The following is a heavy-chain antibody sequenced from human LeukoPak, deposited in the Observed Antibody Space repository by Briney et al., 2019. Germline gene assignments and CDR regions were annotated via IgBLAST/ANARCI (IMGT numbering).Heavy chain of an antibody. J-gene: IGHJ4*02. Sequence: PGGSLRLSCAASGFSFSSYWMNWVRQARGKGLEWVANIKQDGSEKYYVDSVKGRFTISRDNAKNLLYLQMNSLTAEATAVYYCANEARSLDWLSQGGQGTQVTVSS. CDR2: IKQDGSEK. CDR1: GFSFSSYW. V-gene: IGHV3-7*01. CDR3: ANEARSLDWLSQ. D-gene: IGHD3-3*01.